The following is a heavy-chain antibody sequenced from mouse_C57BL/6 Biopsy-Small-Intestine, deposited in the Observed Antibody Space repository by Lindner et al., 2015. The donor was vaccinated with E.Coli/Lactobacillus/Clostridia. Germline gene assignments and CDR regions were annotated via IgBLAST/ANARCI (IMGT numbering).Heavy chain of an antibody. V-gene: IGHV2-9*02. J-gene: IGHJ4*01. CDR3: AILYYGEYDYALDS. D-gene: IGHD2-13*01. CDR1: GFSLTSYG. CDR2: IWPGGNT. Sequence: VQLQESGPVLVAPSQSLSITCTVSGFSLTSYGVHWVRQPPGKGLEWLGLIWPGGNTNYNSALMSRLSISKDNSKSQVFLKMNRLQTDDTAMYYCAILYYGEYDYALDSWGQGTSVTVSS.